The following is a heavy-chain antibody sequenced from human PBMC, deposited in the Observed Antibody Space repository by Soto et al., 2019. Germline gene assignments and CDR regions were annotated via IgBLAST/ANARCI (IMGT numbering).Heavy chain of an antibody. CDR2: IYYGGST. CDR1: GGSISSSSYH. CDR3: ARHLLGYCSAGSCYSEAFDI. Sequence: QLQLQESGPGLVKPSGNLSLTCTVSGGSISSSSYHWGWIRQPPGKGLEWIGTIYYGGSTYYNPSLKSRVTISVDTSKNPFSLKLSSVTAADTAVHYCARHLLGYCSAGSCYSEAFDIWGQGIMVTVSS. D-gene: IGHD2-15*01. J-gene: IGHJ3*02. V-gene: IGHV4-39*01.